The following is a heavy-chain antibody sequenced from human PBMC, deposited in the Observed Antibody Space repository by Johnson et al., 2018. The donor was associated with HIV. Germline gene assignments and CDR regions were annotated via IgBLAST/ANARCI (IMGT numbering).Heavy chain of an antibody. CDR1: GFTFDDYG. CDR3: ARGSRYTYDNDDAHLLHAFDI. Sequence: VQLVESGGGVVQPGGSLRLSCAASGFTFDDYGVSWVRQAPGKGPEWVSGINWNGGSTGYADSVKGRFTISRDNAKKSLYLQMKSLRDEDTALYYCARGSRYTYDNDDAHLLHAFDIWGKGTMVTVSS. D-gene: IGHD3-22*01. J-gene: IGHJ3*02. CDR2: INWNGGST. V-gene: IGHV3-20*04.